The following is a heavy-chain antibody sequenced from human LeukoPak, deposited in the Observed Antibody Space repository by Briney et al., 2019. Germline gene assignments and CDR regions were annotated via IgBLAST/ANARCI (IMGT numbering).Heavy chain of an antibody. V-gene: IGHV3-23*01. CDR1: GFIFNNYG. CDR3: AKSKPYYYGSGSYYKNPFDY. Sequence: GGSLRLSCVASGFIFNNYGMNWVRQAPGEGLEWVSAISGSGDSTYCADSVKGRFTISRDNSKNTLYLQMNSLRAEDTAVYYCAKSKPYYYGSGSYYKNPFDYWGQGTLVTVSS. CDR2: ISGSGDST. D-gene: IGHD3-10*01. J-gene: IGHJ4*02.